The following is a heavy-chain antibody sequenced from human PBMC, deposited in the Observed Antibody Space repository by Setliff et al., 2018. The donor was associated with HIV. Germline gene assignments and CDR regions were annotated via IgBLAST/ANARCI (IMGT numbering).Heavy chain of an antibody. CDR3: ARVRLYNTALDY. J-gene: IGHJ4*02. Sequence: GESLRLSCAASGFTFSSYEMNWVRQAPGKGLEWLSYISSSGSTIYYADSVKGRFTLSRDTSKNTLFLQMNSLRPEDAAVYYCARVRLYNTALDYWGQGTLVTVSS. D-gene: IGHD3-3*01. CDR1: GFTFSSYE. CDR2: ISSSGSTI. V-gene: IGHV3-48*03.